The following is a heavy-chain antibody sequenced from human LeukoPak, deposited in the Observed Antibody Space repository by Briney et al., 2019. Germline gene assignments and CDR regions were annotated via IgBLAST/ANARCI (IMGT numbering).Heavy chain of an antibody. J-gene: IGHJ4*02. Sequence: GGSLRLSCAASGFTVSSNYMSWVPQAPGKALEWVSILYSDGATYYAEPVKGRFTISRDNSKNTLYLKMNSLRVEDTAVYYCASGGTGARKFYSDPFHHWGQGTLVTVSS. CDR2: LYSDGAT. D-gene: IGHD2-15*01. CDR1: GFTVSSNY. V-gene: IGHV3-53*01. CDR3: ASGGTGARKFYSDPFHH.